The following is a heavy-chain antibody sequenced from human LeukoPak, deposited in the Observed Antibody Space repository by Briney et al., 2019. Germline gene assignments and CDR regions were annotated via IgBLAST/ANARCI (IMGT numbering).Heavy chain of an antibody. V-gene: IGHV4-59*12. J-gene: IGHJ5*02. CDR2: IYNSGST. CDR1: GGSIRGYY. CDR3: AREFSSSPYDP. Sequence: SETLSLTCTVSGGSIRGYYCSWIRQPPGKGLEWIGSIYNSGSTYYNPSLKSRVTISVDTSKNQFSLKLSSVTAADTAVYYCAREFSSSPYDPWGQGTLVTVSS. D-gene: IGHD6-13*01.